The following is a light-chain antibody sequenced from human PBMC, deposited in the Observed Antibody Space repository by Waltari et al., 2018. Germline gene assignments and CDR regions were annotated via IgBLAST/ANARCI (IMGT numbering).Light chain of an antibody. J-gene: IGLJ2*01. V-gene: IGLV2-8*01. CDR3: SSYAVSNNLL. CDR1: SRDVGGYKY. CDR2: EVN. Sequence: QSALTQPPSASGSPGPSVPIPCTGTSRDVGGYKYVSWYQQPPGKPPRLILDEVNRRPSGVPDRFSGSKSGNTASLTVSGLQAEDEADYYCSSYAVSNNLLFGGGTKLTVL.